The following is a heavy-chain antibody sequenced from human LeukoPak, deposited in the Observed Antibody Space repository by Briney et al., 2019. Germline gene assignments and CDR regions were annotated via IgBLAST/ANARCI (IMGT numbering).Heavy chain of an antibody. V-gene: IGHV4-59*01. Sequence: RPSETLSLTCAVYGGSFSGYYWSWIRQPPGKGLEWIGYIYYSGSTNYNPSLKSRVTISVDTSKNQFSLKLSSVTAADTAVYYCARSVVVVAATSVWFDPWGQGTLVTVSS. J-gene: IGHJ5*02. CDR1: GGSFSGYY. D-gene: IGHD2-15*01. CDR3: ARSVVVVAATSVWFDP. CDR2: IYYSGST.